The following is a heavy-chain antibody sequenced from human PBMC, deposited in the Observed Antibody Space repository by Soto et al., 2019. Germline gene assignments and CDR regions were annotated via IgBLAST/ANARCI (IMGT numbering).Heavy chain of an antibody. CDR1: GVSLNTAGMG. V-gene: IGHV2-5*01. D-gene: IGHD1-7*01. CDR2: IYWNDDG. Sequence: QITLKESGPALVKPTQTLTLTCSFSGVSLNTAGMGVGWIRQPPGKALEWLALIYWNDDGRYNPSLKSRLTISHDSSKNQVVLTMTNMDPVDMATYSCARLYNWNYIAPLDYWGRGIVVSASS. J-gene: IGHJ4*01. CDR3: ARLYNWNYIAPLDY.